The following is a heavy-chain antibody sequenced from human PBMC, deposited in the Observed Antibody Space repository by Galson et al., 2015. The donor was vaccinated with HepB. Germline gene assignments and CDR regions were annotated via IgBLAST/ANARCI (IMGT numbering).Heavy chain of an antibody. CDR2: IIPIFGTA. CDR1: GGTFSSYA. Sequence: SVKVSCKASGGTFSSYAISWVRQAPGQGLEWMGGIIPIFGTANYAQKFQGRVTITADESTSTAYMELSSLRSEDTAVYYCASTGRNWNYVGYWGQGTLVTVSS. V-gene: IGHV1-69*13. D-gene: IGHD4-23*01. CDR3: ASTGRNWNYVGY. J-gene: IGHJ4*02.